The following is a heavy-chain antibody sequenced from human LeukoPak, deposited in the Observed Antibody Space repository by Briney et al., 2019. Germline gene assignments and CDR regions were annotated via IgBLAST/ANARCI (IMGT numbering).Heavy chain of an antibody. CDR3: ARDPAPHSAHLPHFDY. CDR2: ISDSSGYK. V-gene: IGHV3-21*01. Sequence: GGSLRLSCAASGFAFSSYSMTWGRQAPGKGLERVSSISDSSGYKYHADSVQGRFTNPRDNARNLLFLQMTSLRAEDTGVYYCARDPAPHSAHLPHFDYWGQGLLVTVSS. CDR1: GFAFSSYS. D-gene: IGHD5-18*01. J-gene: IGHJ4*02.